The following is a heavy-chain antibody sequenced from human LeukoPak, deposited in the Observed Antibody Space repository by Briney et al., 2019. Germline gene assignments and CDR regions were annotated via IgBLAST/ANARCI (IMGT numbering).Heavy chain of an antibody. V-gene: IGHV1-69*06. CDR1: GYTFTGYY. CDR3: ARSSSDRWNNWFDP. Sequence: ASVKVSCKASGYTFTGYYMHWVRQAPGQGLEWMGGIIPIFGTANYAQKFQGRVTITADKSTSTAYMELSSLRSEDTAVYYCARSSSDRWNNWFDPWGQGTLVTVSS. D-gene: IGHD1-26*01. J-gene: IGHJ5*02. CDR2: IIPIFGTA.